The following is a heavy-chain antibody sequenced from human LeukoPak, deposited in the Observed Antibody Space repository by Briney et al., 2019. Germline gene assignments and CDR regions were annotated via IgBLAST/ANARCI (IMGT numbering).Heavy chain of an antibody. D-gene: IGHD2-15*01. J-gene: IGHJ4*02. CDR1: GFTFSSYG. V-gene: IGHV3-30*02. CDR3: AKDKRLGISGFDY. Sequence: GGSLRLSCAASGFTFSSYGMHWVRQAPGKGLEWVAFIRYDGSNKYYADSVKGRFTISRDNSKNTLYLQMNSLRAEDTAVYYCAKDKRLGISGFDYWGQGTLVTVSP. CDR2: IRYDGSNK.